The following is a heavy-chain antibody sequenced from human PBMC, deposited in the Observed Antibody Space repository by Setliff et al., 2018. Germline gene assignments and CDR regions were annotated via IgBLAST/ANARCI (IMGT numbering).Heavy chain of an antibody. CDR1: GGSIGSSF. CDR3: ARAVDSSGYFPYWYFDL. D-gene: IGHD3-22*01. Sequence: PSETLSLTCTVSGGSIGSSFWNWIRQSPGKGLEWIGYKSNRGDTNSNPPLRSRLTMSVDTSKSQFSLNLTSVTAADTAVYFCARAVDSSGYFPYWYFDLWGRGALVTVSS. V-gene: IGHV4-59*01. CDR2: KSNRGDT. J-gene: IGHJ2*01.